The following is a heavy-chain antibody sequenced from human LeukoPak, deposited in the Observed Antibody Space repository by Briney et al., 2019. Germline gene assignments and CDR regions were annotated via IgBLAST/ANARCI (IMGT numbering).Heavy chain of an antibody. D-gene: IGHD6-6*01. J-gene: IGHJ4*02. CDR3: ARSEYSSSLGGLDY. CDR2: IYYSGST. Sequence: PSETLSHTCTVSGGSISSYYWSWIRQPPGKGLEWIGYIYYSGSTNYNPSLKSRVTISVDTSKNQFSLKLSSVTAADTAVYYCARSEYSSSLGGLDYWGQGTLVTVSS. CDR1: GGSISSYY. V-gene: IGHV4-59*08.